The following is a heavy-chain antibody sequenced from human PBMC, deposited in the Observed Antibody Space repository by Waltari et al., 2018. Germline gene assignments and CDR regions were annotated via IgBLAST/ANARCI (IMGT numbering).Heavy chain of an antibody. D-gene: IGHD6-19*01. CDR2: IKQDGSEE. CDR3: ARERRGQSGWYYFDF. V-gene: IGHV3-7*01. CDR1: GISFSSFW. Sequence: EVQLVESGGGSVQPGGSLRLSCAASGISFSSFWMTWVRQAPGKGLEWVANIKQDGSEEYYVDSVKGRFTISKDNAKNSLYLQMNSLRAEDTAVYFCARERRGQSGWYYFDFWGQGSLVTVSS. J-gene: IGHJ4*02.